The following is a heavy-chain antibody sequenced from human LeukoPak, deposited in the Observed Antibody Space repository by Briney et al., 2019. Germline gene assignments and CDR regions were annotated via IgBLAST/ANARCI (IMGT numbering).Heavy chain of an antibody. Sequence: GGSLRLSCAASGFTFSSYAMSRVRQAPGKGLEWVSAISGSGGSTYYADSVKGRFTISRDNSKNTLYLQMNSLRAEDTAVYYCAKDPRGYSGYDTVDYWGQGTLVTVSS. CDR2: ISGSGGST. J-gene: IGHJ4*02. D-gene: IGHD5-12*01. CDR1: GFTFSSYA. V-gene: IGHV3-23*01. CDR3: AKDPRGYSGYDTVDY.